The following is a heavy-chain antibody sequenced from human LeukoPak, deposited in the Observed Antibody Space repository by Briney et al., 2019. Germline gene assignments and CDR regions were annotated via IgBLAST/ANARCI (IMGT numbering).Heavy chain of an antibody. CDR2: INRSGST. V-gene: IGHV4-34*01. Sequence: SETLSLTCAVYGGSFSGYYWSWIRQPPGKGLEWIGEINRSGSTNYNPSLKSRVTISVDTSKNQFSLKLSSVTAADTAVYYCARGLWYYDSSNYFDYWGQGTLVTVSS. CDR1: GGSFSGYY. J-gene: IGHJ4*02. D-gene: IGHD3-22*01. CDR3: ARGLWYYDSSNYFDY.